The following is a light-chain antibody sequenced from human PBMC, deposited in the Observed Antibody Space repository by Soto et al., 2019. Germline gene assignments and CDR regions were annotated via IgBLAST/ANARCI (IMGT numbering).Light chain of an antibody. CDR2: KAS. J-gene: IGKJ3*01. V-gene: IGKV1-5*03. Sequence: DIQMTQSPSTLSASVGDTVIITCRASQSVRGWLAWYQQKPGNAPRLLIYKASSLESGVPSRFSGSGSGTEFTLTISSLQPDDFATYYCQQYDSYSLFTFGPGTKVDIK. CDR1: QSVRGW. CDR3: QQYDSYSLFT.